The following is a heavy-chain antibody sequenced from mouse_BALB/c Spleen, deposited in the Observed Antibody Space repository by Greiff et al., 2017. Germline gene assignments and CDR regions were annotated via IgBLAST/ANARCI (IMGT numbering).Heavy chain of an antibody. Sequence: EVKLQQSGAELVKPGASVKLSCTASGFNIKDTYMHWVKQRPEQGLEWIGRIDPANGNTKYDPKFQGKATITADTSSNTAYLQLSSLTSEDTAVYYCARRHDGAYWGQGTLVTVSA. V-gene: IGHV14-3*02. CDR1: GFNIKDTY. CDR2: IDPANGNT. CDR3: ARRHDGAY. J-gene: IGHJ3*01. D-gene: IGHD1-2*01.